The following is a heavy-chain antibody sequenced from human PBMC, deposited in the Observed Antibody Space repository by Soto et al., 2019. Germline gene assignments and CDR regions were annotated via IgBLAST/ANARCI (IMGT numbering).Heavy chain of an antibody. CDR1: GFTFRSYA. Sequence: EVQLLESGGGLVQPGGSLRLSCAASGFTFRSYAMNWVRQAPGKGLEWVSAISGSAGSTYYADSVKGRFTISRDTSKNTLYLQMTSLRAEATAVYYCAKGNSWSPALGLDFWGQGTMVTVSS. D-gene: IGHD4-4*01. V-gene: IGHV3-23*01. J-gene: IGHJ3*01. CDR2: ISGSAGST. CDR3: AKGNSWSPALGLDF.